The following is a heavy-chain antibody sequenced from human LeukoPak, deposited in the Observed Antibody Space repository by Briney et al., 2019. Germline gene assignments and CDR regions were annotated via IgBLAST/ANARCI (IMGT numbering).Heavy chain of an antibody. V-gene: IGHV4-59*08. CDR3: AGVYPGYCSGGSCYDDAFDI. J-gene: IGHJ3*02. CDR2: IYYSGST. CDR1: GGSISSYY. Sequence: SETLSLTCTVSGGSISSYYWSWIRQPPGKGLEWIGYIYYSGSTNYNPSLKSRVTMSVDTSKNQFSLKLSSVTAADTAVYYCAGVYPGYCSGGSCYDDAFDIWGQGTMVTVSS. D-gene: IGHD2-15*01.